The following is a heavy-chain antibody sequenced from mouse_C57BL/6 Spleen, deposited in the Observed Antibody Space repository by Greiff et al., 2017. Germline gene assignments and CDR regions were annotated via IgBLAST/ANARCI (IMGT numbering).Heavy chain of an antibody. D-gene: IGHD2-3*01. CDR1: GYTFTSYW. CDR2: IYPSDSET. CDR3: ARRYDGYFLY. J-gene: IGHJ2*01. Sequence: QVQLQQPGAELVRPGSSVKLSCKASGYTFTSYWMDWVKQRPGQGLEWIGNIYPSDSETHYNQKFKDKATLTVDKSSSTAYMQLSSLTSEDSAVYYCARRYDGYFLYWGQGTTLTVSS. V-gene: IGHV1-61*01.